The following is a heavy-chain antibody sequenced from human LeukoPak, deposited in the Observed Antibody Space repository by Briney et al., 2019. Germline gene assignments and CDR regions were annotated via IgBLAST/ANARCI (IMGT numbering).Heavy chain of an antibody. V-gene: IGHV3-30*02. D-gene: IGHD3-22*01. CDR1: GFTFSTSG. J-gene: IGHJ4*02. CDR2: IRNDGTKK. CDR3: ARAGVTMIVVVY. Sequence: GGSLRLSCAASGFTFSTSGMHWVRQSPGKGLDWVAFIRNDGTKKNYADSVKGRFTISRDNSKNTLYLQMDSLSAEDTAVYYCARAGVTMIVVVYWGQGTLVTVSS.